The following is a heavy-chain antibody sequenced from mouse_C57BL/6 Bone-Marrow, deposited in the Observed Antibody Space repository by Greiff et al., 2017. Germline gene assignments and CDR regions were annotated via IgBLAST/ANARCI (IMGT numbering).Heavy chain of an antibody. CDR2: IDPETGGT. CDR1: GYTFTDYE. D-gene: IGHD2-2*01. V-gene: IGHV1-15*01. Sequence: VKLMESGAELVRPGASVTLSCKASGYTFTDYEMHWVKQTPVHGLEWIGAIDPETGGTAYNQKFKGKAILTADKSSSTAYMELRSLTSEDSAVYYCTREGYGYDRNYFDDWGQGTTLTVSS. CDR3: TREGYGYDRNYFDD. J-gene: IGHJ2*01.